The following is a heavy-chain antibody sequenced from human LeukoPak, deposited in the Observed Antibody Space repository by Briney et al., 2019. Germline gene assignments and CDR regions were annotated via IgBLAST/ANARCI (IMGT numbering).Heavy chain of an antibody. Sequence: GGSLRLSCAASGFPFDNYGMHWVRQGSGKGLEWVSGISWNSGNIAYADSVKGRFTISRDNAKKSLYLQMSSLRPEDTALYYCAADSSSWFPVDFDFWGQGALVTVSS. V-gene: IGHV3-9*01. CDR3: AADSSSWFPVDFDF. D-gene: IGHD6-13*01. CDR1: GFPFDNYG. J-gene: IGHJ4*02. CDR2: ISWNSGNI.